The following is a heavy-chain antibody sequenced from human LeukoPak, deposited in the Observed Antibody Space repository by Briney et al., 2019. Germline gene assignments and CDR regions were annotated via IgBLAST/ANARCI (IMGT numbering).Heavy chain of an antibody. CDR2: IKQDGSAK. CDR1: GFTFSRHW. CDR3: AKRGAQGWYFDL. J-gene: IGHJ2*01. Sequence: GGSLRLSCAASGFTFSRHWMYWVRQAPGKGLEWVANIKQDGSAKPYVDSVKGRFTISRDNAKNSLFLQMNSLRAEDTAVYYCAKRGAQGWYFDLWGRGTLVTVSS. D-gene: IGHD3-10*01. V-gene: IGHV3-7*03.